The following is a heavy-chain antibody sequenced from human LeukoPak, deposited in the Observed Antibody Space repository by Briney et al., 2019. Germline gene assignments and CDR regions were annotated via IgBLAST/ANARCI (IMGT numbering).Heavy chain of an antibody. CDR3: AKGPWELLDYYGLDV. V-gene: IGHV3-23*01. CDR2: IKNSGA. CDR1: GFTFAYYP. D-gene: IGHD1-26*01. J-gene: IGHJ6*02. Sequence: GGSLRLSCVASGFTFAYYPMSWVRLAPGKGLEWVAGIKNSGAYHADSVRGRFSISRDNSKNTLNLHMNSLRPQATAVYYCAKGPWELLDYYGLDVWGQGTTVTVSS.